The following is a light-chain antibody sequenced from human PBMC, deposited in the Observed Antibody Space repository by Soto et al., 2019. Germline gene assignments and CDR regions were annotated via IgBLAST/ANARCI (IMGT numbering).Light chain of an antibody. CDR2: EVT. CDR1: SSDVGYYDY. V-gene: IGLV2-8*01. Sequence: QSALTQPPSASGFPGQSVTISCTGTSSDVGYYDYVSWYQQHPGKAPKLVIYEVTKRPSGVPDRVSASKSGNTASLTVSGLRAEDEADYSCSSYAGSNNFVFGSGTQLTVL. J-gene: IGLJ7*01. CDR3: SSYAGSNNFV.